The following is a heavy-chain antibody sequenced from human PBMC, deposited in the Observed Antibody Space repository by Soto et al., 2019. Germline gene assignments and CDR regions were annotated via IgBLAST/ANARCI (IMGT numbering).Heavy chain of an antibody. V-gene: IGHV3-48*01. D-gene: IGHD3-9*01. CDR1: GFTFNSYS. CDR2: ISSSSSTI. Sequence: PGGSLRLSCAASGFTFNSYSMNWVRQAPGKGLEWVSYISSSSSTIYYADSVKGRFTISRDNAKNSLYLQMNSLRAEDTAVYYCARDLGVLRYFDWLLNTNYYYYGMDVWGQGTTVTVS. CDR3: ARDLGVLRYFDWLLNTNYYYYGMDV. J-gene: IGHJ6*02.